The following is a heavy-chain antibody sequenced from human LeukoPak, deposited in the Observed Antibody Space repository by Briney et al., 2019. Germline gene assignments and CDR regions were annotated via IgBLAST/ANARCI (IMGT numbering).Heavy chain of an antibody. Sequence: ASVKVSCKASGGTFSSYAISWVRQAPGQGLEWMGGIIPIFGTANYAQKFQGRVTITADESTSTAYMELSSLRSEDTAVYYCARADYGGSYYYYGMDVWGQGTTVTVSS. CDR2: IIPIFGTA. V-gene: IGHV1-69*01. CDR3: ARADYGGSYYYYGMDV. D-gene: IGHD4-23*01. CDR1: GGTFSSYA. J-gene: IGHJ6*02.